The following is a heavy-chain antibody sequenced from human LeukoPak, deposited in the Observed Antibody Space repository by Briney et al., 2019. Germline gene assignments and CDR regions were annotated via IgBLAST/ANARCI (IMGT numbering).Heavy chain of an antibody. J-gene: IGHJ4*02. CDR3: AKEDSGYSYGTEGY. CDR2: ITSSSNYI. D-gene: IGHD5-18*01. V-gene: IGHV3-21*04. CDR1: GFTFSSYN. Sequence: GGSLRLSCAASGFTFSSYNMNWVRQAPGKGLEWVSSITSSSNYIYYADSVKGRFTISRDNSKNSLYLQMNSLRAEDTAVYYCAKEDSGYSYGTEGYWGQGTLVTVSS.